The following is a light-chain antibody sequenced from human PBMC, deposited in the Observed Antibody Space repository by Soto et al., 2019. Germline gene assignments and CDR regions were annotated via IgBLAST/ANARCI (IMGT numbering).Light chain of an antibody. V-gene: IGLV2-14*01. Sequence: QSVLTQPASVSGSPGQSITISCTGTSNDVGGYNYVSWYQQHPGKAPQLIIYEVTNRPSGISNRFSASKSGNTASLTISGLQADDEADYYCSSYSSGSTLVLFGGGTQLTVL. J-gene: IGLJ2*01. CDR1: SNDVGGYNY. CDR2: EVT. CDR3: SSYSSGSTLVL.